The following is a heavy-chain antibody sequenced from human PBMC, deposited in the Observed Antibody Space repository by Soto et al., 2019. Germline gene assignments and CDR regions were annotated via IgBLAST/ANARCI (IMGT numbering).Heavy chain of an antibody. V-gene: IGHV4-38-2*01. CDR3: ARVWPDTVTNWFDP. J-gene: IGHJ5*02. Sequence: TLSLTCAVSGYSISSVYYWGWIRQPPGKGLEWIGSIYHSGSTYYNPSLKSRVTISVDTSKNQFSLKLSSVTAADTAVYYCARVWPDTVTNWFDPWGQGTLVTVSS. CDR1: GYSISSVYY. CDR2: IYHSGST. D-gene: IGHD4-17*01.